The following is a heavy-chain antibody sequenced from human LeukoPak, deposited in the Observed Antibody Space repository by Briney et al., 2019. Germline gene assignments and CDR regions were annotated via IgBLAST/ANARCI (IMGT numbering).Heavy chain of an antibody. CDR1: GGSFSGYY. CDR2: INHSGST. V-gene: IGHV4-34*01. D-gene: IGHD6-13*01. Sequence: SETLSLTCAVYGGSFSGYYWRWIRQPPGKGLEWIGEINHSGSTNYNPSLKSRVTISVDTSKNQFSLKLSSVTAADTAVYYCARVYPPLAAAGTGVDYWGQGTLVTVSS. CDR3: ARVYPPLAAAGTGVDY. J-gene: IGHJ4*02.